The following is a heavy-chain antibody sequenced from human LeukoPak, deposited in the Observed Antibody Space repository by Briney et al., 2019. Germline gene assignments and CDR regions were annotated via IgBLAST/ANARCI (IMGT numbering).Heavy chain of an antibody. D-gene: IGHD1-1*01. V-gene: IGHV4-59*01. J-gene: IGHJ5*02. Sequence: SETLSLTCTVSGGSISSYYWSWIRQPPGKGLEWIGYIYYSGSTDYNPSLKSRVTISVETSKNQFSLKLSSVTAADTAVYYCARFPLELREGGLDPWGQGTLVTVSS. CDR1: GGSISSYY. CDR2: IYYSGST. CDR3: ARFPLELREGGLDP.